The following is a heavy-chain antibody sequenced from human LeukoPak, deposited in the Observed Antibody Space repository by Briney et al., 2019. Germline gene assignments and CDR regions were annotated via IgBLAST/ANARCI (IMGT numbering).Heavy chain of an antibody. CDR2: LYTDGST. Sequence: GGSLRLSCAASGLIVSNNYMNWVRQAPGKGLEWVAVLYTDGSTYYADSVKGRFTISRDIPKNMINLHMNSLRAEDTAVYYCAREGRAANFDYWGQGTLVTVSS. CDR3: AREGRAANFDY. CDR1: GLIVSNNY. J-gene: IGHJ4*02. D-gene: IGHD6-13*01. V-gene: IGHV3-53*01.